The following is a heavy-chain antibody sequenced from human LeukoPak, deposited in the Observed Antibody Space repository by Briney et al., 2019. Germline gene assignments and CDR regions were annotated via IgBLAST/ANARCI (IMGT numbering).Heavy chain of an antibody. CDR2: IYYSGSA. V-gene: IGHV4-31*03. CDR3: ARFSCTGASCSWGGAFDI. D-gene: IGHD2-15*01. Sequence: SETLSLTCTVSGGSINSDGYFWTWLRQHPGKGLEWIGYIYYSGSAYYNPSLGSRVTMSLGTSKIHFSLSLTSVTAADTAVYFWARFSCTGASCSWGGAFDIWGQGTMVTVSS. CDR1: GGSINSDGYF. J-gene: IGHJ3*02.